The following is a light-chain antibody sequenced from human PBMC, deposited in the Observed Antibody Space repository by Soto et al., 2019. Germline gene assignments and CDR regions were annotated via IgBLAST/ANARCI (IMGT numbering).Light chain of an antibody. J-gene: IGKJ4*02. CDR2: GVS. CDR3: QEYGT. V-gene: IGKV3-20*01. CDR1: QSVSSNY. Sequence: ESVLTQSPGTLSLSPGERATLSCRASQSVSSNYLAWYQQKPGQSPRLLIYGVSTRATGIPDRFSGSGSGADFTLTISRLEPEDFAVYYCQEYGTFGGGTKVDI.